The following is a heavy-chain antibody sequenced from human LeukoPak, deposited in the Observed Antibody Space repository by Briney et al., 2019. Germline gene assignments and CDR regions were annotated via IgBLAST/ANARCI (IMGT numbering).Heavy chain of an antibody. D-gene: IGHD3-22*01. CDR3: ASLNYYDSSGYFGPFDY. Sequence: SETLSLTCAVYGGSFSGYYWSWIRQPPGKGLEWIGEINHSGSTNCNPSFKSRVTISVDTSKNQFSLKLSSVTAADTAVYYCASLNYYDSSGYFGPFDYWGQGTLVTVSS. V-gene: IGHV4-34*01. CDR1: GGSFSGYY. CDR2: INHSGST. J-gene: IGHJ4*02.